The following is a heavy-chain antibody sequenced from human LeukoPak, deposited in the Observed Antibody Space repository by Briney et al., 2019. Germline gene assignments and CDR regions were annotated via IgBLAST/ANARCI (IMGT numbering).Heavy chain of an antibody. D-gene: IGHD3-10*01. V-gene: IGHV4-61*02. Sequence: SETLSLTCTVSGGSISSGSNYWSWIRQPAGKGLEWIGRIYTSGSTNYNPSLKSRVTISVDTSKNQFSLKLSSVTAADTAVYYCARDYGSGSYSVWGQGTLVTVSS. CDR1: GGSISSGSNY. J-gene: IGHJ4*02. CDR2: IYTSGST. CDR3: ARDYGSGSYSV.